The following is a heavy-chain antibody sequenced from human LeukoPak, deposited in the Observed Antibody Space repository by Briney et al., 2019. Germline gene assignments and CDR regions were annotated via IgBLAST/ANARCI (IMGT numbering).Heavy chain of an antibody. J-gene: IGHJ4*02. Sequence: SVKVSCKASGGTFSSYAISWGRQGPRQGLEWMGGIIPIFGRANYAQKFQGRVTITADESTSTAYMELSSLRSEDTAVYYCARAERGYSYGYEVYFDYWGQGTLVTVSS. CDR1: GGTFSSYA. CDR3: ARAERGYSYGYEVYFDY. D-gene: IGHD5-18*01. CDR2: IIPIFGRA. V-gene: IGHV1-69*13.